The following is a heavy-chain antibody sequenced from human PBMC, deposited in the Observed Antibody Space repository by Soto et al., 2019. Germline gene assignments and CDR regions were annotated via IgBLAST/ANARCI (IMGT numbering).Heavy chain of an antibody. CDR3: ARPTYDAFDI. Sequence: GGSLRLSCAASGFTFSSYAMSWVRQAPGKGLEWVSYISGSGGSTYYADSVKGRFTISGDNSKNSLYLQMNSLRAEDTAVYYCARPTYDAFDIWGQGTMVTVSS. J-gene: IGHJ3*02. V-gene: IGHV3-23*01. CDR2: ISGSGGST. CDR1: GFTFSSYA.